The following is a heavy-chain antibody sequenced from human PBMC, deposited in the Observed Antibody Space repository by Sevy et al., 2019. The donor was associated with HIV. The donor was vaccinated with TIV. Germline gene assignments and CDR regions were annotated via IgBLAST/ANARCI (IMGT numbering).Heavy chain of an antibody. CDR3: ANQGHSSGWYYFDY. Sequence: GGSLRLSCAASGFTFSSYAMSWVRQAPKKVLEWVSTISASGGTTYCADSVKGRFIISRDNSKNTLYLQMITLRAEDTAVYYCANQGHSSGWYYFDYWGQGTLVTVSS. V-gene: IGHV3-23*01. CDR2: ISASGGTT. D-gene: IGHD6-19*01. J-gene: IGHJ4*02. CDR1: GFTFSSYA.